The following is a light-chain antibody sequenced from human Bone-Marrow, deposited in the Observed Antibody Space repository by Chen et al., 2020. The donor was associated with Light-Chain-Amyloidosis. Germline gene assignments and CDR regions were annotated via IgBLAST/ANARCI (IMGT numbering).Light chain of an antibody. CDR2: EDD. V-gene: IGLV6-57*01. Sequence: NFMLTQPHSVSESPGNTVIISCTRRSGSIATNYVQWYQQRPGSSPTTVIYEDDQRPSGVPDPFSVSIDRSSNAASLTISGLQTEDEADSYWQYYQGSSQGVFGGGTKLTVL. J-gene: IGLJ3*02. CDR1: SGSIATNY. CDR3: QYYQGSSQGV.